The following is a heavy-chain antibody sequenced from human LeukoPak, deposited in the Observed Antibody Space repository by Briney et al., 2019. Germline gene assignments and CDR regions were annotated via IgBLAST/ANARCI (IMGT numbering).Heavy chain of an antibody. D-gene: IGHD4-11*01. CDR3: ARVLQKRGYYYYYYMDV. Sequence: PSETLPLTCAVYGGSFSGYYWSGIRQPPGKGLEWIGEINHSGSTNYNPSLKSRVTISVDTSENQFSLKLSSVTAAATAVYYCARVLQKRGYYYYYYMDVWGKGTTVTVSS. V-gene: IGHV4-34*01. CDR1: GGSFSGYY. CDR2: INHSGST. J-gene: IGHJ6*03.